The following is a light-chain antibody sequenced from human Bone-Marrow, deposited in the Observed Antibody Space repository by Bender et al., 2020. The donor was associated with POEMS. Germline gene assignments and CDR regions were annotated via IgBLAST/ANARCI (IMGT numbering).Light chain of an antibody. CDR1: TDDIGTYDY. J-gene: IGLJ3*02. V-gene: IGLV2-11*01. Sequence: QSALTQPRSVSGSPGQSVTISCTGTTDDIGTYDYVSWYQQHPGKAPKLLIYSSHRRPSEVPDRFSGSRSGTSASLAISGLQSEDEADYYCAVWDDSLNGWVFGGGTKLTVL. CDR3: AVWDDSLNGWV. CDR2: SSH.